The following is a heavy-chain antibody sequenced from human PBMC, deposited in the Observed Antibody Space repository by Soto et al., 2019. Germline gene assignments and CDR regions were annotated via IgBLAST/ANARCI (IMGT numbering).Heavy chain of an antibody. J-gene: IGHJ3*02. D-gene: IGHD3-22*01. V-gene: IGHV3-49*03. Sequence: GGSLRLSCTASGFTFGDYAMSWFRQAPGKGLEWVGFIRSKAYGGTTEYAASVKGRFTISRDDSKSIAYLQMNSLKTEDTAVYYCTRVGSYYDSSGYFPDAFDIWGQGAMVTVSS. CDR2: IRSKAYGGTT. CDR3: TRVGSYYDSSGYFPDAFDI. CDR1: GFTFGDYA.